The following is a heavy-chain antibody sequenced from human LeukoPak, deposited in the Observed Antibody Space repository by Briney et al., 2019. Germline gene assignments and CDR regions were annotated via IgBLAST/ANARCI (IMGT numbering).Heavy chain of an antibody. CDR2: IIPIFGTA. CDR3: ARVVVGATAEADY. CDR1: GGTFSSYA. V-gene: IGHV1-69*01. D-gene: IGHD1-26*01. Sequence: GSSVKVSCKASGGTFSSYAISWVRQAPGQGLEWMGGIIPIFGTANYAQKFQGRVTITADESTSTAYMELSSLRSEDTAVYYCARVVVGATAEADYWGQGTLVTVSS. J-gene: IGHJ4*02.